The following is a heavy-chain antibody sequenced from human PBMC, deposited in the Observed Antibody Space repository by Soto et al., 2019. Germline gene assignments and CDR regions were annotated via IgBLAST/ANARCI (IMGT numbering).Heavy chain of an antibody. CDR3: ATPYGDYDY. Sequence: GESLKISCKASGYSFSTYWIGWVLQIPGKGLEWMGIIFPADSDTRYSPSFQGQVTISADKSISTAYLQWSSLKASDTAMYYGATPYGDYDYWGQGTLVTVSS. CDR2: IFPADSDT. J-gene: IGHJ4*02. D-gene: IGHD4-17*01. CDR1: GYSFSTYW. V-gene: IGHV5-51*01.